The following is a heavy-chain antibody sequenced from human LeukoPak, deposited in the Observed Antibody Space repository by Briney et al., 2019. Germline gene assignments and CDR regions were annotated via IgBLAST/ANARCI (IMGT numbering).Heavy chain of an antibody. Sequence: GESLRLSCAASGFTFSTYNMNWVRQAPGKGLEWLSSITSSSSYIYYADSVKGRFTISRDNAKNSLYLQMDSLRDEDTAVYYCARDPYSGSYGDYYYYYMDVWGKGTTVTISS. CDR3: ARDPYSGSYGDYYYYYMDV. CDR1: GFTFSTYN. J-gene: IGHJ6*03. CDR2: ITSSSSYI. D-gene: IGHD1-26*01. V-gene: IGHV3-21*01.